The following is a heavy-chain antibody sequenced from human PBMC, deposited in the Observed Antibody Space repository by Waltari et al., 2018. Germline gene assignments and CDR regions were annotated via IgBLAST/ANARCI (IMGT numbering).Heavy chain of an antibody. D-gene: IGHD3-16*01. CDR3: ARDFMINRGSRHYMDV. J-gene: IGHJ6*03. CDR1: GFTFSSYS. V-gene: IGHV3-21*01. Sequence: EVQLVESGGGLVKPGGSLRLSCAASGFTFSSYSMNWVRQAPGKGLEWVSSISSSSSYIYYADSVKGRFTISRDNAKNSLYLQMNSLRAEDTAVYYCARDFMINRGSRHYMDVWGKGTTVTVSS. CDR2: ISSSSSYI.